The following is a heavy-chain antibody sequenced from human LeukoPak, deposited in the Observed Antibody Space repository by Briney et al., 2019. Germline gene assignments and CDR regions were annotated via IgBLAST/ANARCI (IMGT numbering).Heavy chain of an antibody. J-gene: IGHJ3*02. Sequence: ASVKVSCKASGGTFSSYAISWVRQAHGQGLEWMGGIIPIFGTANYAQKFQGRVTITTDESTSTAYMELSSLRSEDTAVYYCARARRITMVRRVIPHAFDIWGQGTMVTVSS. CDR3: ARARRITMVRRVIPHAFDI. CDR1: GGTFSSYA. V-gene: IGHV1-69*05. CDR2: IIPIFGTA. D-gene: IGHD3-10*01.